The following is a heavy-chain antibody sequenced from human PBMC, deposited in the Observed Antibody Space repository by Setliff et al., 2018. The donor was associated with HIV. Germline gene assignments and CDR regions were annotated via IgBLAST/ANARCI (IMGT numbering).Heavy chain of an antibody. CDR2: IYTSGST. CDR1: GGSISSGSYF. CDR3: ARRPNYYGSGSYNYEPLYFDY. V-gene: IGHV4-61*09. D-gene: IGHD3-10*01. Sequence: SETLSLTCTVSGGSISSGSYFWSWIRQPAGKGLEWIGHIYTSGSTNYNLSLKSRVSMSVDTSKNQFSLKLSSVTAADTAVYYCARRPNYYGSGSYNYEPLYFDYWGQGTLVTVSS. J-gene: IGHJ4*02.